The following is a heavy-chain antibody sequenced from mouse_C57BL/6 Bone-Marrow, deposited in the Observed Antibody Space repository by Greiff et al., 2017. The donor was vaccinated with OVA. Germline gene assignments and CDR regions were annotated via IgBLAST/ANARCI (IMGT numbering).Heavy chain of an antibody. Sequence: EVQLVESGPVLVKPGASVKMSCKASGYTFTDYYMNWVKQSPGKSLEWIGVINPYNGGTSYNQKFKGKATLTVDKFYRTAYMELNSLTSEDSAVYYCAREGVITTVVAKFAYWGQGTLVTVSA. V-gene: IGHV1-19*01. D-gene: IGHD1-1*01. CDR1: GYTFTDYY. CDR3: AREGVITTVVAKFAY. J-gene: IGHJ3*01. CDR2: INPYNGGT.